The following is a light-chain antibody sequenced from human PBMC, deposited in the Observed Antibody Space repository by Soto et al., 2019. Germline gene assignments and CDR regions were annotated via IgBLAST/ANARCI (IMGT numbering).Light chain of an antibody. J-gene: IGKJ1*01. CDR1: QSVGRK. CDR3: QQYNSWPPWT. Sequence: EIVMTQSPATLSVSPGEGATLSCRASQSVGRKLAWYQQKPGQTPRLLISDASTRATGIPARFSGSGSGTEFTLTISSLQSEDFAVYFCQQYNSWPPWTFGQGTKVEN. CDR2: DAS. V-gene: IGKV3-15*01.